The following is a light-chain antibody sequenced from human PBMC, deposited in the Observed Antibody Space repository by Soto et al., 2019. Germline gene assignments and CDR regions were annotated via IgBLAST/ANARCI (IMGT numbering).Light chain of an antibody. CDR2: DAS. J-gene: IGKJ5*01. CDR1: QSVSSY. CDR3: QQRLNWPLT. Sequence: EIVLTQSPATLSLSPGERATLSCRASQSVSSYLGWYQQKPGQAPRLLIYDASNRAAGIPAKFSGGGSGTDFTLTISSLEPEDFAVYYCQQRLNWPLTFGQGTRLEVK. V-gene: IGKV3-11*01.